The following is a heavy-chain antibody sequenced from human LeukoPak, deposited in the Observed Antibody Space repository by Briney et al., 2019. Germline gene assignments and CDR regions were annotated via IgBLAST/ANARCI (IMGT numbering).Heavy chain of an antibody. V-gene: IGHV4-34*01. D-gene: IGHD3-10*01. CDR2: INHSGST. CDR3: ARDRELGY. Sequence: SETLSLTCAVYGGSFSGYYWSWIRQPPGKGLEWIGEINHSGSTNYNPSLKSRVTISVDTSKNQFSLKLSSVTAADTAVYYCARDRELGYWGQGALVTVSS. CDR1: GGSFSGYY. J-gene: IGHJ4*02.